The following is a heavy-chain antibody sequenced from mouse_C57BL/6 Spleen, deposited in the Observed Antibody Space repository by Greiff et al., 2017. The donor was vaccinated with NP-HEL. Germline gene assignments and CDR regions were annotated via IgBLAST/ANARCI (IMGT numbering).Heavy chain of an antibody. CDR1: GFTFSDYG. J-gene: IGHJ4*01. V-gene: IGHV5-17*01. D-gene: IGHD2-1*01. CDR3: AREGVTTLYYYAMDY. Sequence: EVMLVESGGGLVKPGGSLKLSCAASGFTFSDYGMHWVRQAPEKGLEWVAYISSGSSTIYYADTVKGRFTISRDNAKNTLFLQMTSLRSEDTAMYYCAREGVTTLYYYAMDYWGQGTSVTVSS. CDR2: ISSGSSTI.